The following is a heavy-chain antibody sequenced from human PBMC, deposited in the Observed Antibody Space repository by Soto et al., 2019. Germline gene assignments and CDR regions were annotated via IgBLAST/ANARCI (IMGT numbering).Heavy chain of an antibody. J-gene: IGHJ6*02. CDR2: INPSGDST. CDR1: GYTFTSYY. CDR3: ARDLPGRYCSCASCLPYYYSYGMDV. D-gene: IGHD2-15*01. Sequence: AASLKVSCKASGYTFTSYYMHWVRQAPGQGLEGMGIINPSGDSTSYAQKFQGRVTMTRDTSTSTVYMELSSLRSEDTAVYYCARDLPGRYCSCASCLPYYYSYGMDVWGQGTTVTVSS. V-gene: IGHV1-46*01.